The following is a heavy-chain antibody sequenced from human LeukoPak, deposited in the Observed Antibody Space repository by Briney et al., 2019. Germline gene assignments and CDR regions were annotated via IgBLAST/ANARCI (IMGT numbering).Heavy chain of an antibody. Sequence: SETLSLTCTVSGVPISSSNSYWGWIRQPPGKGLEWIGSIYYSGNTYYNASLKSQVSISIDTSKNQFSLRLTSVTAADTAVYYCARQTGSGLFILPGGQGTLVTVSS. J-gene: IGHJ4*02. CDR2: IYYSGNT. CDR1: GVPISSSNSY. D-gene: IGHD3/OR15-3a*01. CDR3: ARQTGSGLFILP. V-gene: IGHV4-39*01.